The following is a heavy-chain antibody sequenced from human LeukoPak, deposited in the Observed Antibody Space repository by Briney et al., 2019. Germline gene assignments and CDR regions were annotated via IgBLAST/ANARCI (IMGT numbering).Heavy chain of an antibody. CDR1: GFTFSSCG. J-gene: IGHJ4*02. CDR3: ARAPTVLVGYCSSSSCQADY. Sequence: PGGSLRLSCAASGFTFSSCGMYWVRQAPGKGLEWVTFIRYDGSNKYYADSVKGRFTISRDNSKNTLYLQMNSLRVEDTAVYYCARAPTVLVGYCSSSSCQADYWGQGTLVTVSS. D-gene: IGHD2-2*01. CDR2: IRYDGSNK. V-gene: IGHV3-30*02.